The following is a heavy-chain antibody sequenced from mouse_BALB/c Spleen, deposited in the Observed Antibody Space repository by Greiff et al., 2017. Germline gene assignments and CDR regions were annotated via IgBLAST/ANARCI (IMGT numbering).Heavy chain of an antibody. CDR2: IDPANGNT. CDR3: ARSKVVARDYAMDY. D-gene: IGHD1-1*01. V-gene: IGHV14-3*02. CDR1: GFNIKDTY. J-gene: IGHJ4*01. Sequence: EVKLQESGAELVKPGASVKLSCTASGFNIKDTYMHWVKQRPEQGLEWIGRIDPANGNTKYDPKFQGKATITADTSSNTAYLQLSSLTSEDTAVYYCARSKVVARDYAMDYWGQGTSVTVSS.